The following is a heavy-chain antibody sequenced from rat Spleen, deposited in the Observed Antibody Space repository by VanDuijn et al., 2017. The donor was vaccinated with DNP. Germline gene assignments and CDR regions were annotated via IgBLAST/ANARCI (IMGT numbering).Heavy chain of an antibody. Sequence: EVQLQESGPGLVKPSQSLSLTCSVTGYSITRNYWGWIRKFPGNKMEWIGHISYSGRTSHNPSLKSRISITRDTSKNQFFLQLNSVSTEDTATYYCARWPGYNPPYAMDAWGQGTSVTVSS. D-gene: IGHD1-4*01. CDR2: ISYSGRT. J-gene: IGHJ4*01. V-gene: IGHV3-1*01. CDR1: GYSITRNY. CDR3: ARWPGYNPPYAMDA.